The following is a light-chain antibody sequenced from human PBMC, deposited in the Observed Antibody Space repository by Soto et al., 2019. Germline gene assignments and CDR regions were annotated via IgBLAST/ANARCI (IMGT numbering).Light chain of an antibody. CDR3: QHDANLPLA. CDR1: QGIGST. Sequence: EILRTQSPAALSLSPGERATPSCSASQGIGSTLAWYQQKPGQTPRLLIYDASTRAAGVPARFSGSGSGTDFTLTINSLQSEDFAIYYCQHDANLPLAFGGGTQVDIK. V-gene: IGKV3-15*01. CDR2: DAS. J-gene: IGKJ4*01.